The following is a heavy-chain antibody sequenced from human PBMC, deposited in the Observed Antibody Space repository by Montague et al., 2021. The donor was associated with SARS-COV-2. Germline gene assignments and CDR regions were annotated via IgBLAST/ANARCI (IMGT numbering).Heavy chain of an antibody. D-gene: IGHD3-9*01. CDR2: ISGSGGST. CDR1: GFTFSSYA. V-gene: IGHV3-23*01. CDR3: AKDLHYDILTGYWDY. Sequence: SLRLSCAASGFTFSSYAMSWVRQAPGKGLEWVSAISGSGGSTYYADSVKGRFTISRDNSKNTLFLQMTSLRAEDTAVYYCAKDLHYDILTGYWDYWGQGTLVTVSS. J-gene: IGHJ4*02.